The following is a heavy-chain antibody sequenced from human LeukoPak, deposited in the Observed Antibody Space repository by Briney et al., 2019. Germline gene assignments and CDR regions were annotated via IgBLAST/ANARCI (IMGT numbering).Heavy chain of an antibody. Sequence: ASVKVSCKASGYTFTSYGISWVRQAPGQGLEWMGWISAYNGNTNYAQKLQGRVTMTTDTSTSTAYMELSSLRSEDTAVYYCASFSGGVFTDDYWGQGTLVTVSS. D-gene: IGHD3-16*01. V-gene: IGHV1-18*01. CDR3: ASFSGGVFTDDY. J-gene: IGHJ4*02. CDR1: GYTFTSYG. CDR2: ISAYNGNT.